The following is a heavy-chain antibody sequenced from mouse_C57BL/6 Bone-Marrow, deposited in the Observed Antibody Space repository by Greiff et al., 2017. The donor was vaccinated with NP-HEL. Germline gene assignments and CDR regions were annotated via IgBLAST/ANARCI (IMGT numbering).Heavy chain of an antibody. CDR2: INPNNGGT. V-gene: IGHV1-26*01. CDR1: GYTFTDYY. J-gene: IGHJ1*03. CDR3: ARYCGSSYGYCDV. Sequence: VQLQQSGPELVKPGASVKISCKASGYTFTDYYMNWVKQSHGKSLEWIGDINPNNGGTSYNQKFKGKATLSVDKSSSTAYMELRSLTSEDSAVYDCARYCGSSYGYCDVWGTGTAVTVSS. D-gene: IGHD1-1*01.